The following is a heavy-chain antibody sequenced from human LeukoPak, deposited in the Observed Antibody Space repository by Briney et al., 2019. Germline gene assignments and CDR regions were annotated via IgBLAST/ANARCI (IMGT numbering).Heavy chain of an antibody. CDR3: AKGDVMEWLLLEWDYYGMDV. CDR2: ISGSGGST. J-gene: IGHJ6*02. D-gene: IGHD3-3*01. V-gene: IGHV3-23*01. CDR1: GFTFSSYS. Sequence: PGGSLRLSCAASGFTFSSYSMNWVRQAPGKGLEWVSAISGSGGSTYYADSVKGRFTISRDNSKNTLYLQMNSLRAEDTAVYYCAKGDVMEWLLLEWDYYGMDVWGQGTTVTVSS.